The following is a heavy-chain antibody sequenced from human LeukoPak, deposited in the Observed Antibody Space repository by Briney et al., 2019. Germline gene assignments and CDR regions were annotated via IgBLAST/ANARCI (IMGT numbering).Heavy chain of an antibody. Sequence: ASVKVSCKASGCTFTDYYMHWVRQAPGQGLEWMGWINPNSGGTNFAQKFQGRVSMTRDTSISTAYMELSRLRSDDTAVYFCARFPRVAATQYFYYNYYMDVWGKGTTVTVSS. CDR1: GCTFTDYY. D-gene: IGHD2-15*01. CDR2: INPNSGGT. J-gene: IGHJ6*03. CDR3: ARFPRVAATQYFYYNYYMDV. V-gene: IGHV1-2*02.